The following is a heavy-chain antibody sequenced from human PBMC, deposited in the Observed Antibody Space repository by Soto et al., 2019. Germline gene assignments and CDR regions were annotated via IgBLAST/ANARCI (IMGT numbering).Heavy chain of an antibody. CDR1: GGSISTRRFY. D-gene: IGHD3-10*01. Sequence: SETLSLTCIVSGGSISTRRFYWGWIRQAPGRGLEYIGSIHYSGSTYYNPSLRSRLTISVDTSKNQFSLKLSSVTAADTAVYYCARGHEDGSGSYYRGDIDYWGQGTLVTVSS. CDR2: IHYSGST. V-gene: IGHV4-39*07. J-gene: IGHJ4*02. CDR3: ARGHEDGSGSYYRGDIDY.